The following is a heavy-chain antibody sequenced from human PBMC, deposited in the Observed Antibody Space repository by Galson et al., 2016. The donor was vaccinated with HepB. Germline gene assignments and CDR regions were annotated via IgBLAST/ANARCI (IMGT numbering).Heavy chain of an antibody. D-gene: IGHD3-16*01. V-gene: IGHV3-48*01. J-gene: IGHJ3*02. CDR2: ISSSSFNSSGSTI. Sequence: SLRLSCAASGFTFSDYSMNWVRQAPGKGLEWISFISSSSFNSSGSTIYYADSVKGRFTISRDNAKNSLYLQMNSLRAEDTAVYYCARDWGNASDIWGQGTMVTVSS. CDR3: ARDWGNASDI. CDR1: GFTFSDYS.